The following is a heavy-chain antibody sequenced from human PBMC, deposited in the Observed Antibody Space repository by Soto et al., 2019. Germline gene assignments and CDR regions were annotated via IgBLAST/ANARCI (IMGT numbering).Heavy chain of an antibody. CDR3: XXXXXXXXVDY. V-gene: IGHV1-18*01. CDR2: ISGYNGNT. J-gene: IGHJ4*02. Sequence: QVQLVQSGAEVKKPGASVKVSCKASGYTFTSYGISWVRQAPGQGLEWMGWISGYNGNTKYAQKLQGRVTMNTDTXXXXXXXXXXXXXXXXXXXXXXXXXXXXXXVDYWGQGTLVTVSS. CDR1: GYTFTSYG.